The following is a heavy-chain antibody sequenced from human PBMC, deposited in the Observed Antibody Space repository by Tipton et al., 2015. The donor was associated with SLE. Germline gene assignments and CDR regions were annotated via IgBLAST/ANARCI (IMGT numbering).Heavy chain of an antibody. Sequence: QSGPEVKKPGASVEVSCKASGYTFTSYDINWVRQATGQGLEWMGIINPSGGSTSYAQKFQGRVTMTRDTSTSTVYMELSSLRSEDTAVYYCAKIAAAGSRGAFDIWGQGTMVTVSS. CDR2: INPSGGST. V-gene: IGHV1-46*01. J-gene: IGHJ3*02. D-gene: IGHD6-13*01. CDR3: AKIAAAGSRGAFDI. CDR1: GYTFTSYD.